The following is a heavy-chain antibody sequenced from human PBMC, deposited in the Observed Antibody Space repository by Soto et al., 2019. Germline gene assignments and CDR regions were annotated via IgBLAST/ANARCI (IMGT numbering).Heavy chain of an antibody. CDR2: ISYDGSNK. CDR1: VFTFSSYG. Sequence: GGSLRVSSSAAVFTFSSYGRRCLLQSPGKGLEWVAVISYDGSNKYYADSVKGRFTISRDNSKNTLYLQMNSLRAEDTAVYYCAKDPGRQLGAAGVLWGKGTLVTV. D-gene: IGHD6-6*01. J-gene: IGHJ4*02. CDR3: AKDPGRQLGAAGVL. V-gene: IGHV3-30*18.